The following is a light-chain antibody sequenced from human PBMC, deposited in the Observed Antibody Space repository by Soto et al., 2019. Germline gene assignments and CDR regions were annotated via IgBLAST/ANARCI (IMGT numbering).Light chain of an antibody. CDR1: QSIDSW. Sequence: DIQMTQPPSTLSASVGDRVTITCRASQSIDSWLAWYQHKPGKAPKLLIYKASSLESGVPSRFSGSGSGTEFTLTIRSLQPDDFATYYCQHYDSYQWTFGQGTKVEIK. V-gene: IGKV1-5*03. J-gene: IGKJ1*01. CDR2: KAS. CDR3: QHYDSYQWT.